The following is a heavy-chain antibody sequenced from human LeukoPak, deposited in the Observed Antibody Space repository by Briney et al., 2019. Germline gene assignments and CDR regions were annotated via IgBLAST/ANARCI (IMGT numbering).Heavy chain of an antibody. D-gene: IGHD3-10*01. J-gene: IGHJ6*03. CDR1: GDSISNSSCY. Sequence: SETLSLTCSVSGDSISNSSCYWGWIRQPPGKGLEWIGTIYYSGSTYYNPSLKRRVTISADTSKNQFSLKPNSVTAADTAVYYCARHVALFGSGNYAYYYYYMDVWGKGTTVTVSS. CDR3: ARHVALFGSGNYAYYYYYMDV. V-gene: IGHV4-39*01. CDR2: IYYSGST.